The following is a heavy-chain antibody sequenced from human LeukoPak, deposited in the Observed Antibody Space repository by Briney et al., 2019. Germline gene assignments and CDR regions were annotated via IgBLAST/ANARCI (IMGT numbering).Heavy chain of an antibody. V-gene: IGHV3-11*04. D-gene: IGHD6-19*01. CDR1: GLNLNHDY. CDR2: ISTTDSRV. Sequence: GGSLRLSYAVSGLNLNHDYMRWIGQRPGKGLEWLSYISTTDSRVYFADSVKGRFTVSRADAQKSLYLQMNSPGDEDMAVCYCASDRAVGGSDSVDLWGPGTMVIVSS. CDR3: ASDRAVGGSDSVDL. J-gene: IGHJ3*01.